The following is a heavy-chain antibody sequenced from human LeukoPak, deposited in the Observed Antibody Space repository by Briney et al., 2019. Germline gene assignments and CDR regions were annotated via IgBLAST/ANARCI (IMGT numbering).Heavy chain of an antibody. CDR2: IYYSGGT. J-gene: IGHJ4*02. V-gene: IGHV4-39*01. Sequence: SETLSLTCTVSGGSISSSSYYWGWIRQPPGKGLEWIGSIYYSGGTYYNPSLKSRVTISVDTSKNLFSLKLSSVTAADTAVYYCARHFRLGGYPAWDVVYWGQGTLVTVSS. D-gene: IGHD3-16*01. CDR1: GGSISSSSYY. CDR3: ARHFRLGGYPAWDVVY.